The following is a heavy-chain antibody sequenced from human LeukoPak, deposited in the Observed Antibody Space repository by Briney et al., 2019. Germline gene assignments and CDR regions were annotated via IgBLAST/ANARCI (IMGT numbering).Heavy chain of an antibody. V-gene: IGHV1-18*01. D-gene: IGHD3-22*01. CDR2: ISAYNGNT. J-gene: IGHJ4*02. Sequence: ASVKVSFKASGYTFTSYGISWVRQAPGQGLEWMGWISAYNGNTNFAQKLQGRLTMTTDTSTSTAYMELRSLRSDDTAVYYCAREYYYDSSTYYPLDYWGQGTLVTVSS. CDR3: AREYYYDSSTYYPLDY. CDR1: GYTFTSYG.